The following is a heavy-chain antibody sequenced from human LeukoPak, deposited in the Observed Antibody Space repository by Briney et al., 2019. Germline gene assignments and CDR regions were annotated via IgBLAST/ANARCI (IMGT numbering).Heavy chain of an antibody. CDR3: ALSHDILDYVDY. Sequence: SGPTLVQPTQTLTLTCTLSGFSLSTSGGGNVGWIRQPPGKALEWLAIIYWDDLKRYNPSLNSRLAITKDTSKNQVVLTMTNMDPADTATYYCALSHDILDYVDYWGQGSRVTVSS. J-gene: IGHJ4*02. CDR2: IYWDDLK. CDR1: GFSLSTSGGG. D-gene: IGHD3-9*01. V-gene: IGHV2-5*02.